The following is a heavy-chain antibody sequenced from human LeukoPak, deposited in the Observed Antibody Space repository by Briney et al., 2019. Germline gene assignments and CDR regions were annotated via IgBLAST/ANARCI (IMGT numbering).Heavy chain of an antibody. CDR3: ATGLIAAASTGYYYYGMDV. Sequence: ASVKVSCKVSGYTLTELSMHWVRQAPGKGLEWMGSFDPEDGETIYAQKFQGRVTMTEDTSTDTAYMELSSLRSGDTAVYYCATGLIAAASTGYYYYGMDVWGKGTTVTVSS. V-gene: IGHV1-24*01. J-gene: IGHJ6*04. D-gene: IGHD6-13*01. CDR1: GYTLTELS. CDR2: FDPEDGET.